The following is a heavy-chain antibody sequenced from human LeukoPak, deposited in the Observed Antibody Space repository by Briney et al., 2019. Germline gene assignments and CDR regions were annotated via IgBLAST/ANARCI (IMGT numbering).Heavy chain of an antibody. D-gene: IGHD6-13*01. CDR2: IYYSGST. Sequence: PSETLSLTCTVSGGSISSYYWSWIRQPPGKGLEWIGYIYYSGSTNYNPSLKSRVTISVDTSKNQFSLKLSSVTAADTAVYYCARHLYSSSWYWSDAFDIWGQGTTVTVSS. V-gene: IGHV4-59*08. CDR1: GGSISSYY. J-gene: IGHJ3*02. CDR3: ARHLYSSSWYWSDAFDI.